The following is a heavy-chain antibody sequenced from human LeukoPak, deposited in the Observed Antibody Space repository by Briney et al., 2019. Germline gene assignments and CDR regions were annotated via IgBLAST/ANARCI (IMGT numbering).Heavy chain of an antibody. CDR1: GFTFSSYA. CDR2: ISGSGTSS. CDR3: ASPYCSGGSCYGFYYYYYMDV. D-gene: IGHD2-15*01. Sequence: PTGGSLRLSCAASGFTFSSYAMSWVRQAPGKGLEWVSAISGSGTSSYYADSVKGRFTISRDNSKNTLYLQLHSLRAEDTAVYYCASPYCSGGSCYGFYYYYYMDVWGKGTTVTVSS. J-gene: IGHJ6*03. V-gene: IGHV3-23*01.